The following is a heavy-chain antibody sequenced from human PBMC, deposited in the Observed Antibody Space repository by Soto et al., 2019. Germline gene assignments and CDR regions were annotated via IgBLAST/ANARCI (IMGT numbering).Heavy chain of an antibody. J-gene: IGHJ4*02. Sequence: QVQLVQSGAEVKKPGSSVKVSCKASGGTFSSYTISWVRQAPGQGLEWMGRIIPILGIANYAQKFQGRVTITADKSTSTAYMELSSLRSEDTAVYYCARETLSIRGSLYDSSGYSPLPFDYWGQGTLVTVSS. D-gene: IGHD3-22*01. CDR3: ARETLSIRGSLYDSSGYSPLPFDY. CDR1: GGTFSSYT. CDR2: IIPILGIA. V-gene: IGHV1-69*08.